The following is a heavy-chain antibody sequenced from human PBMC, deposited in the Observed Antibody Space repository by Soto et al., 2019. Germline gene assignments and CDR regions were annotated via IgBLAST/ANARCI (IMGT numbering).Heavy chain of an antibody. CDR3: ARAVAVPADFDY. V-gene: IGHV1-3*01. Sequence: GASVKGSCKASWYTFTGSAMHLGRQVPGQRLEWMGWINAGNGNTKYSQKFQGRVTITRDTSASTAYMELSSLRSEVTAVYYCARAVAVPADFDYWGQGTLVTVSS. J-gene: IGHJ4*02. CDR1: WYTFTGSA. D-gene: IGHD6-19*01. CDR2: INAGNGNT.